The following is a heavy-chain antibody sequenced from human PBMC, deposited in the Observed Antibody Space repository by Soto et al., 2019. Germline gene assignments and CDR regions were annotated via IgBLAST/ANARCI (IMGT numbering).Heavy chain of an antibody. CDR2: IKHDGSEK. CDR1: GLTFSKYW. J-gene: IGHJ6*02. D-gene: IGHD6-19*01. CDR3: ASVPGSPGYHGLDV. V-gene: IGHV3-7*03. Sequence: EVQLVESGGGLVQPGGSLSLSCAASGLTFSKYWMTWVRQAPGKGLEWVATIKHDGSEKSNLESVEGRFTISRDNAKNSLSRQMTSLRVEDTAVYFCASVPGSPGYHGLDVWGQGPTVTVAS.